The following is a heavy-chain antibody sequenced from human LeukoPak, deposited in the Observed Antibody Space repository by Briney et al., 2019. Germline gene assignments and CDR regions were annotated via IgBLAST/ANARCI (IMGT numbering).Heavy chain of an antibody. D-gene: IGHD5-18*01. CDR3: AKDRGYSYGISEY. CDR1: GFTFSTFA. J-gene: IGHJ4*02. CDR2: ISETGRST. Sequence: GGSLRLSCVASGFTFSTFAMNWVRQAPGKGLEWVSTISETGRSTYHADSVKGQFTISRDNSKNTLYLQMNSLRAEDTAVYYCAKDRGYSYGISEYWGQGTLVTVSS. V-gene: IGHV3-23*01.